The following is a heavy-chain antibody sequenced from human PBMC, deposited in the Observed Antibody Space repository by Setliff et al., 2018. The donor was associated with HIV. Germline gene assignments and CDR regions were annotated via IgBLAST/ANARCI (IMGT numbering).Heavy chain of an antibody. CDR3: ARGSPRLQWGLFDY. D-gene: IGHD4-4*01. Sequence: GASVKVSCKASGYTFTGYYMHWVRQAPGQGLEWMGWINPNNGGTSYAQKFQGRVTMTRDTSTSTVYMELSSLRSEDTAVYYCARGSPRLQWGLFDYWGQGTLVTVSS. V-gene: IGHV1-2*02. J-gene: IGHJ4*02. CDR2: INPNNGGT. CDR1: GYTFTGYY.